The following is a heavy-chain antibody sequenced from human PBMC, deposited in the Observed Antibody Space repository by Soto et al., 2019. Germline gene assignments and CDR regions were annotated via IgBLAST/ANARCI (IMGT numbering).Heavy chain of an antibody. CDR2: VYPDDSDT. CDR1: GYTFSADW. D-gene: IGHD2-2*01. V-gene: IGHV5-51*01. CDR3: ARPTYCSSTHCSPFDY. Sequence: PGESLKISCKASGYTFSADWITWVRQMPGKGLEWMGIVYPDDSDTRYSPSFQGQVTISADKSISTAYLQWSSLEASDTAMYYCARPTYCSSTHCSPFDYWGQGTLVTVSS. J-gene: IGHJ4*02.